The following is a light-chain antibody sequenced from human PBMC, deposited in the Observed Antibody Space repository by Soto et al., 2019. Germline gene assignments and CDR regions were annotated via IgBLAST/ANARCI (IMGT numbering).Light chain of an antibody. CDR1: SSDVGGYNY. Sequence: QSALTQPPSASGSPGQSVTISCTGTSSDVGGYNYVSWYQQHPGKAPQLMIYEVSKRPSGVPDRFSGSKSVNTASLTVSGLQAEDEADYYCSSYAGSNKLARVFCGGTKVTVL. J-gene: IGLJ2*01. V-gene: IGLV2-8*01. CDR2: EVS. CDR3: SSYAGSNKLARV.